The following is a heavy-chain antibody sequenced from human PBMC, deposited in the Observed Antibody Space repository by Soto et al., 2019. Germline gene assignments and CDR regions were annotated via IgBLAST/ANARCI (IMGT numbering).Heavy chain of an antibody. Sequence: ASVKVSCKASGGTFSSYAISWVRQAPGQGLEWMGGIIPTFGTANYAQKFQGRVTITADESTSTAYMELSSLRSEDTAVYYCARDRRNTYHYDSSGSRSYAFDIWGQGTMVTVSS. J-gene: IGHJ3*02. CDR1: GGTFSSYA. D-gene: IGHD3-22*01. V-gene: IGHV1-69*13. CDR2: IIPTFGTA. CDR3: ARDRRNTYHYDSSGSRSYAFDI.